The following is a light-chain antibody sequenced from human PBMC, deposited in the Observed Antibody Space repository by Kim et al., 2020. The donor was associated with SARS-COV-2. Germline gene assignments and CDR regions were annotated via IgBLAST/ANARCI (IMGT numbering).Light chain of an antibody. J-gene: IGLJ3*02. Sequence: GQGVSLSCSGTSSNIGENPVNWYQQLPGMAPRLLIEDSDQRPSKIPDRFSAFKSGTSASLAISGLQSEDEADYYCAAWDDTLNAVLFGGGTQLTVL. CDR1: SSNIGENP. CDR2: DSD. V-gene: IGLV1-44*01. CDR3: AAWDDTLNAVL.